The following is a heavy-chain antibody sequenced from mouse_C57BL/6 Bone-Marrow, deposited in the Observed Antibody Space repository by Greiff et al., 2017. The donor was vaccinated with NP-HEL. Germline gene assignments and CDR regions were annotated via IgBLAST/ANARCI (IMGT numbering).Heavy chain of an antibody. J-gene: IGHJ4*01. V-gene: IGHV1-50*01. CDR3: ARGGSYEEAMDY. Sequence: QVQLQQPGAELVKPGASVKLSCKASGYTFTSYWMHWVKQRPGQGLEWIGEIDPSDGDTNYNQKFKGKATLTVDTSSSTAYMQLSSLTSEDSAVYDGARGGSYEEAMDYWGQGTSVTVSS. CDR2: IDPSDGDT. CDR1: GYTFTSYW. D-gene: IGHD1-1*02.